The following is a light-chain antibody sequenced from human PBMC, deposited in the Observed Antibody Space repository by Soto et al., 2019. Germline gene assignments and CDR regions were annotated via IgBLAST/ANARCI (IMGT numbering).Light chain of an antibody. Sequence: QSALTQPPSASGTPGQRVTISCSGSSSNIGSNYVYWYQQLPGTAPKLLIYRNNQRPSGVPDRFSGSKSGTSASLAISGPRYEDEADYYCAAWDDSMSGYVFGTGTKVTVL. CDR1: SSNIGSNY. CDR3: AAWDDSMSGYV. CDR2: RNN. V-gene: IGLV1-47*01. J-gene: IGLJ1*01.